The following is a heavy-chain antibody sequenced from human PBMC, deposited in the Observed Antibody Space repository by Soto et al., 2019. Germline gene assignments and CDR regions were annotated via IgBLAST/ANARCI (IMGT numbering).Heavy chain of an antibody. CDR2: IKPGGGST. V-gene: IGHV1-46*01. D-gene: IGHD3-16*01. J-gene: IGHJ6*02. CDR1: GYTFTSYY. CDR3: ARPKLGYYGMDV. Sequence: QVQLVQSGAEVKKPGASVKVSCKASGYTFTSYYMHWVRQAPGQGLEWMGIIKPGGGSTSYAQKFQGRVTMTRDTSTSTVYMELSSLRSEDTAVYYCARPKLGYYGMDVWGQGTTVTVSS.